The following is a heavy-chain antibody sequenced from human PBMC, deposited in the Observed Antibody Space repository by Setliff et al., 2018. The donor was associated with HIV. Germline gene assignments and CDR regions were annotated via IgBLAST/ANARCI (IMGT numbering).Heavy chain of an antibody. Sequence: GASVKVSCKASGGTFSSYAISWVRQAPGQGLEWMGGIIPIFGTANYAQKFQGRVTITTDESTTTAYMELSSLRSEDTALYYCARGLIAYCGGDCYSPYNWFDPWGQGTLVTVSS. J-gene: IGHJ5*02. D-gene: IGHD2-21*02. V-gene: IGHV1-69*05. CDR3: ARGLIAYCGGDCYSPYNWFDP. CDR1: GGTFSSYA. CDR2: IIPIFGTA.